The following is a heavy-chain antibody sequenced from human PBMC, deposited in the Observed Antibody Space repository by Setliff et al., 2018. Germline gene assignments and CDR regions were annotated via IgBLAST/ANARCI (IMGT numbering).Heavy chain of an antibody. CDR3: ARVESMVRGKNILRHFDY. J-gene: IGHJ4*02. Sequence: ASVKVSCKASGDTFSTYALSWVRQAPGQGLEWMGWVTIYTGNIYSAQRFQGRVTLTTDASTSTAYMELGSLTTDDTAVYYCARVESMVRGKNILRHFDYWGQGIQVTVSS. CDR2: VTIYTGNI. D-gene: IGHD3-10*01. V-gene: IGHV1-18*01. CDR1: GDTFSTYA.